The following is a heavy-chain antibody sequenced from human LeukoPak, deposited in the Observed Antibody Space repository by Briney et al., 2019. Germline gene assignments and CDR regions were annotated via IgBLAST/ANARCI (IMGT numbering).Heavy chain of an antibody. CDR2: ISSSGSTI. D-gene: IGHD2-8*01. V-gene: IGHV3-48*03. J-gene: IGHJ6*02. Sequence: GGSLRLSCAASGFTFSSYEMNWVRQAPGKGLEWVSYISSSGSTIYYADSVKGRFTISRDNAKNSLYLQMNSLRAEDTALYYCAKALMKGYYYYGMDVWGQGTTVTVSS. CDR3: AKALMKGYYYYGMDV. CDR1: GFTFSSYE.